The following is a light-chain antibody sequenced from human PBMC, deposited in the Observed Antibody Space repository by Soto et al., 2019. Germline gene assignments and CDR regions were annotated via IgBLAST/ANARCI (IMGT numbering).Light chain of an antibody. J-gene: IGKJ1*01. CDR2: DAS. CDR3: QHSGT. V-gene: IGKV1-5*01. Sequence: DIQMTQSPSTLSASVGDRVTITCRASQSTSSWLAWYQQKPGKAPKLLIYDASSLESGVPSRFSGSGSGTEFTLTISSLQPDDFATYYCQHSGTFGQGTKVDIK. CDR1: QSTSSW.